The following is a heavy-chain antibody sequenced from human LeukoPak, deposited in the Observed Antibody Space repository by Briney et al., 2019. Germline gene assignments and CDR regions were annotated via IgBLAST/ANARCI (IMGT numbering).Heavy chain of an antibody. CDR3: ARGVEYSSSSASDY. J-gene: IGHJ4*02. D-gene: IGHD6-6*01. CDR2: IIPIFGTA. Sequence: SVKVSCKASGGTFSSYAISWVRQAPGQGLEWMGGIIPIFGTANYAQKFQGRLTITADESTSTAYMELSSLRSEDTAVYYCARGVEYSSSSASDYWGQGTLVTVSS. V-gene: IGHV1-69*01. CDR1: GGTFSSYA.